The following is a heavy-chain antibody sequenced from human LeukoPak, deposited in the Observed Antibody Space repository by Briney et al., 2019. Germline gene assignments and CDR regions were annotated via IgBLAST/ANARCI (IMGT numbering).Heavy chain of an antibody. V-gene: IGHV3-48*04. Sequence: GGSLRLSCAASGFTFSSYSMNWVRQAPGKGLEWVSYISSSSSTIYYADSVKGRFTISRDNAKNSLYLQMNSLRAEDTAVYYCARDRYYYDSSGYSYDAFDIWGQGTMVTVSS. J-gene: IGHJ3*02. CDR3: ARDRYYYDSSGYSYDAFDI. CDR1: GFTFSSYS. D-gene: IGHD3-22*01. CDR2: ISSSSSTI.